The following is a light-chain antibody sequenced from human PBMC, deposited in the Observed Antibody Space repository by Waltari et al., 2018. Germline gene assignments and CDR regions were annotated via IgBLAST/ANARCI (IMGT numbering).Light chain of an antibody. V-gene: IGKV1-9*01. Sequence: TQLTQSPSSLAASVGDRVTISCRTSQVILGYLAWYQQKPGKAPKLLIYAASTLQSGVPSRFSGSGSGMDFNITISNLQPEDFATYYCQQLKSYPITFGGGTKVGIK. CDR2: AAS. CDR3: QQLKSYPIT. J-gene: IGKJ4*01. CDR1: QVILGY.